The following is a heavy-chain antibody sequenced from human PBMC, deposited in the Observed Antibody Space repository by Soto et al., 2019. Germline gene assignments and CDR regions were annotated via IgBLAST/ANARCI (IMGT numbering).Heavy chain of an antibody. J-gene: IGHJ6*02. Sequence: SGGSLRLSCAASGFTFSSYAMSWVRQAPGKGLEWVSAISGSGGSTYYADSVKGRFTISRDNSKNTLYLQMNSLRAEDTAVYYCAKYGGWYYDSSGYYAYYGMDVWGQGTTVTVSS. V-gene: IGHV3-23*01. CDR3: AKYGGWYYDSSGYYAYYGMDV. CDR2: ISGSGGST. D-gene: IGHD3-22*01. CDR1: GFTFSSYA.